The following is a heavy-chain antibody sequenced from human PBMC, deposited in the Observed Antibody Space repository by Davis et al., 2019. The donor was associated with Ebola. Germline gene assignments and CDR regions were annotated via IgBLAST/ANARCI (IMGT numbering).Heavy chain of an antibody. V-gene: IGHV3-7*03. CDR2: IKQDGSEK. CDR3: ARDAISGGFDP. Sequence: GGSLRLSCAASGFTFSSYWMSWVRQAPGKGLEWVANIKQDGSEKYYVDSVKGRFTISRDNSKNTLYLQMNSLRAEDTAVYYCARDAISGGFDPWGQGTLVTVSS. CDR1: GFTFSSYW. J-gene: IGHJ5*02. D-gene: IGHD3-10*01.